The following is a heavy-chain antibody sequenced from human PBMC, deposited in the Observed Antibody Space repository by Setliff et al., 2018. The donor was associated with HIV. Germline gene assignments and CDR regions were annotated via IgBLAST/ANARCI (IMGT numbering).Heavy chain of an antibody. J-gene: IGHJ4*02. CDR3: ATHYYASGSFDH. CDR1: GGSFSGYY. CDR2: INHSGST. D-gene: IGHD3-10*01. Sequence: TSETLSLTCAVYGGSFSGYYWSWIRQPPGKGLEWIGEINHSGSTNYNPSLKSRVTISVDMSKNQFSLKLSSVTAADTAVYYCATHYYASGSFDHWGQGTLVTVSS. V-gene: IGHV4-34*01.